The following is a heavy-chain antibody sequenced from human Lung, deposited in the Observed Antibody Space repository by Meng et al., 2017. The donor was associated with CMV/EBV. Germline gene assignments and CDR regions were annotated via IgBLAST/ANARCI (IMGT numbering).Heavy chain of an antibody. CDR3: AKGLRYYYGMDV. CDR2: ISWDGGST. Sequence: SCAASGFTFDDYAMHWVRQAPGKGLEWVSLISWDGGSTYYAESVKGRFTISRDNSKNSLYLQMNSLRAEDTALYYCAKGLRYYYGMDVWGQGTTVT. J-gene: IGHJ6*02. V-gene: IGHV3-43D*03. CDR1: GFTFDDYA. D-gene: IGHD6-19*01.